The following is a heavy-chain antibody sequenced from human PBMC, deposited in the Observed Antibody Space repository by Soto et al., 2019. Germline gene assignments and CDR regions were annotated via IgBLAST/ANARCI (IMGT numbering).Heavy chain of an antibody. CDR1: GFTFSSYS. CDR3: ARSPLPYSYGSYFPY. CDR2: ISSSSSYI. V-gene: IGHV3-21*01. J-gene: IGHJ4*02. Sequence: GGSLRLSCAASGFTFSSYSMNWVRQAPWKGLEWVSSISSSSSYIYYEDSVKGRFTISRDNAKNSLYLQINSLRAEDTAVYYCARSPLPYSYGSYFPYCGQGTPVTVSS. D-gene: IGHD5-18*01.